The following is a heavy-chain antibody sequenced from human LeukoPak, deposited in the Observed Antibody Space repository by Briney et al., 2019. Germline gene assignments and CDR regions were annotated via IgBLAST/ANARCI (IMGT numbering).Heavy chain of an antibody. Sequence: GGSLRLSCAASGFTFSSCAMSWVRQAPGKGLEWVSGITGSGGSTYYADSVKGRFTISRDNSKNTLYLQMNSLRAEDTAVYYCAKWSKQLGIDYWGQGTLVTVSS. CDR1: GFTFSSCA. CDR3: AKWSKQLGIDY. J-gene: IGHJ4*02. CDR2: ITGSGGST. V-gene: IGHV3-23*01. D-gene: IGHD6-13*01.